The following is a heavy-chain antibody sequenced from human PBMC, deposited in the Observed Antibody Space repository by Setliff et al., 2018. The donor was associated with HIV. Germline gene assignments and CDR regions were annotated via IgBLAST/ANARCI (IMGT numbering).Heavy chain of an antibody. V-gene: IGHV4-39*07. D-gene: IGHD3-22*01. Sequence: SETLSLTCTVSGDSISSSRNYWGWIRQPPGKGLEWIGNIHSSGSTYYNPSLKSRVIISVDTSNNQCSLKLSSVTAADTAIYFCARASFYFESSRYYSTVSGFDYWGQGTLVTVSS. J-gene: IGHJ4*02. CDR2: IHSSGST. CDR1: GDSISSSRNY. CDR3: ARASFYFESSRYYSTVSGFDY.